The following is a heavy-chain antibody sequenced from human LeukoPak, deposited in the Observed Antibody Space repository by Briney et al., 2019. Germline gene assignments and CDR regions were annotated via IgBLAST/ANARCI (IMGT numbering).Heavy chain of an antibody. V-gene: IGHV3-30*02. CDR3: AKDSERNYYGSGSYYPTQFDY. D-gene: IGHD3-10*01. J-gene: IGHJ4*02. CDR1: GFTFSSYG. CDR2: IRYDGSNK. Sequence: GGSLRLSCAASGFTFSSYGMHWVRKAPGKGLEWVAFIRYDGSNKYYADSVKGRFTISRDNSKNTLYLQMNSLRADDTAVYYCAKDSERNYYGSGSYYPTQFDYWGQGTLVTVSS.